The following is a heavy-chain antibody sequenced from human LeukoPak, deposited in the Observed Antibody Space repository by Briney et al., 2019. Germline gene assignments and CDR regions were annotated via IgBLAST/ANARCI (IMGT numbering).Heavy chain of an antibody. CDR3: ARGRGGGYCSSTSCRIGNWFDP. CDR1: GFTFSDYY. V-gene: IGHV3-11*01. CDR2: ISSSGSTI. D-gene: IGHD2-2*03. J-gene: IGHJ5*02. Sequence: PGGSLRLSCAASGFTFSDYYMSWIRQAPGKGLEWVSYISSSGSTIYYADSVKGRFTISRDNAKNSLYLQMNSLRAEDTAVYYCARGRGGGYCSSTSCRIGNWFDPWGQGTLVTVSS.